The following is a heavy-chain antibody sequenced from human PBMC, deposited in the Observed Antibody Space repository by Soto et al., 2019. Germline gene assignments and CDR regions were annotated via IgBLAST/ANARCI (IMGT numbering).Heavy chain of an antibody. V-gene: IGHV3-15*01. CDR2: IKSKTDGGTT. CDR3: TTLAEGIAAFWGLDY. J-gene: IGHJ4*02. CDR1: GFTFSNAW. D-gene: IGHD6-13*01. Sequence: EVQLVESGGGLVKPGGSLRLSCAASGFTFSNAWMSWVRQAPGKGLEWVGRIKSKTDGGTTDYAAPVKGRFTISRDDSKNTLYLQMNSLKTEDTAVYYCTTLAEGIAAFWGLDYWGQGTLVTVSS.